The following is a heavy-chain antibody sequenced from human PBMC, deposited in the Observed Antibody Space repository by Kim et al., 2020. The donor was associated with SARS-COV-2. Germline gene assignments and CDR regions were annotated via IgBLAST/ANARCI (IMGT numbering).Heavy chain of an antibody. V-gene: IGHV3-66*01. J-gene: IGHJ4*02. Sequence: DSVKGRFTISRDNSKNTLYLQMNSLRAEDTAVYYCARDGISSGWSEGVGYWGQGTLVTVSS. D-gene: IGHD6-19*01. CDR3: ARDGISSGWSEGVGY.